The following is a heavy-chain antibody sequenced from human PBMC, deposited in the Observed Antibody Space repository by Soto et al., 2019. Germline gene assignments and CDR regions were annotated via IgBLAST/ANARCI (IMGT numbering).Heavy chain of an antibody. D-gene: IGHD5-12*01. Sequence: GASVKVSCKASGYTFTSYYMHWVRQAPGQGLEWMGIINPSGGSTSYAQKFQGRVTMTRDTSTSTVYMELSSLRSEDTAVYYCARCGEDSGYDYYYYYGMDGWGQGTTVTVSS. V-gene: IGHV1-46*01. CDR3: ARCGEDSGYDYYYYYGMDG. CDR1: GYTFTSYY. CDR2: INPSGGST. J-gene: IGHJ6*02.